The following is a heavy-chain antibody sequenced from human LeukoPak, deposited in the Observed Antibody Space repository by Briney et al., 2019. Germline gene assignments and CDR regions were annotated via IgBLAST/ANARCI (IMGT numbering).Heavy chain of an antibody. Sequence: PSETLSLTCTVSGGSISSGSYCWSWIRQPAGKGLEWIGHIHTSGSTNYSPSLKSRVTISVDTSKNQFSLKLRSVSAADTAVYYCVKGRDGFDIWGQGTMVTVSS. CDR1: GGSISSGSYC. D-gene: IGHD5-24*01. CDR3: VKGRDGFDI. J-gene: IGHJ3*02. V-gene: IGHV4-61*09. CDR2: IHTSGST.